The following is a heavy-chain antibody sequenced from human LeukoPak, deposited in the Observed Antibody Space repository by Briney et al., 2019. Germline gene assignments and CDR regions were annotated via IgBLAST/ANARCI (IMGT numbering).Heavy chain of an antibody. CDR2: IYSNGNT. D-gene: IGHD4-17*01. V-gene: IGHV4-39*07. CDR1: GGSISSSGHY. Sequence: KPSETLSLTCSVSGGSISSSGHYWGGIRQSPEKGLDWIGSIYSNGNTYYNPSVESRATISVDTSKNQFSLKLPSVTAADTAVYYCARSATVTTGYFDYWGQGALVTVSS. CDR3: ARSATVTTGYFDY. J-gene: IGHJ4*02.